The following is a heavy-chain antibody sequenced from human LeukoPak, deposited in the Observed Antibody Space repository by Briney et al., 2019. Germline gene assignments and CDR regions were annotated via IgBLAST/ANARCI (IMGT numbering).Heavy chain of an antibody. CDR3: ARANCPGDCYLTH. CDR1: GYTFANYA. Sequence: VASVTVSCKASGYTFANYAISWVRQAPGQGLEEMGWISVDNGDTNYAQMLQGRVTITTDTSKNTAYMELRSLRSEDTAVYYCARANCPGDCYLTHWGQGTLVTVSS. CDR2: ISVDNGDT. J-gene: IGHJ4*02. D-gene: IGHD2-21*02. V-gene: IGHV1-18*01.